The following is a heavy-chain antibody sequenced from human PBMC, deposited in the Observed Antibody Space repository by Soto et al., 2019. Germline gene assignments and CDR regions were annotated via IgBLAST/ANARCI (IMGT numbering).Heavy chain of an antibody. CDR3: ARRGSIAALGNNAFDI. V-gene: IGHV4-39*01. J-gene: IGHJ3*02. CDR1: GGSISSSSYY. D-gene: IGHD6-6*01. Sequence: SETLSLTCTVSGGSISSSSYYWGWIRQPPGKGLEWIGSIYYSGSTYYNPSLKSRVTISVDTSKNQFSLKLSSVTAAETAVYYCARRGSIAALGNNAFDIWGQGTMFTVSS. CDR2: IYYSGST.